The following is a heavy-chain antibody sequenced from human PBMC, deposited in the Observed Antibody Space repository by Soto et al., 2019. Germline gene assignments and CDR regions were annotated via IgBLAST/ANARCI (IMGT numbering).Heavy chain of an antibody. J-gene: IGHJ4*02. Sequence: QVQLVQSGAEVKKPGASVKVSCKASGNTFTSYDINWVQQATGHGLEWMGWINPNSGNIGYAQKFQGRVTMTRDTAIRTAYMEVSRLRSDDTAVYYCARGRASGSYYLLDYWGQGTLVTVSS. CDR3: ARGRASGSYYLLDY. CDR2: INPNSGNI. D-gene: IGHD3-10*01. V-gene: IGHV1-8*01. CDR1: GNTFTSYD.